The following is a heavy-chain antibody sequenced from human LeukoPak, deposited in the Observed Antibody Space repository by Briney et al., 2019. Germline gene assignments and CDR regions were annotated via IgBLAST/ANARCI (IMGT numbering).Heavy chain of an antibody. CDR1: GFTFSSYW. J-gene: IGHJ5*02. Sequence: GGSLRLSCAASGFTFSSYWMHWVRQAPGKGLVWVSRIISDGSSTSYADSVKGRFTISRDKAKNTLYLQMNSLRAEDMAVYYCARGYSSRRFDPWGQGTLVTVSS. CDR3: ARGYSSRRFDP. CDR2: IISDGSST. D-gene: IGHD6-13*01. V-gene: IGHV3-74*01.